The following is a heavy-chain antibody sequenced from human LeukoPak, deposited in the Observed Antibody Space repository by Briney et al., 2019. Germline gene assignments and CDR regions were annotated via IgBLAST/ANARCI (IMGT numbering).Heavy chain of an antibody. CDR2: ISGDTGHI. CDR3: ARVVFSGMDV. Sequence: GGSLRLSCAASGFPFTNYAMTWVRQAPGKGLEWVSSISGDTGHIYYADSVKGRFTISRDNAENSLYLQTNSLRADDTAVYYCARVVFSGMDVWGLGTTVTVSS. V-gene: IGHV3-21*01. CDR1: GFPFTNYA. J-gene: IGHJ6*02. D-gene: IGHD3-16*01.